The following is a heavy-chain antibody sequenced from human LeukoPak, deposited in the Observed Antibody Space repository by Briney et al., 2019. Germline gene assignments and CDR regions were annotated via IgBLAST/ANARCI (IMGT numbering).Heavy chain of an antibody. J-gene: IGHJ4*01. Sequence: KPSETLSLTCTVSGGSISGYYWSWIRQPPGKGLEWIGYIYYSGSTNYNPSLKSRVTISVDTSKNQFSLKLSSVTAADTAVYYCARDPDLGYSYGYGGIQYFDYWGHGTPVTVSS. CDR1: GGSISGYY. CDR3: ARDPDLGYSYGYGGIQYFDY. V-gene: IGHV4-59*01. CDR2: IYYSGST. D-gene: IGHD5-18*01.